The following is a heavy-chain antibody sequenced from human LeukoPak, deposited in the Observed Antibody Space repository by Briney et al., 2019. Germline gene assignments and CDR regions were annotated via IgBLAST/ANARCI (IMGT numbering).Heavy chain of an antibody. D-gene: IGHD2-2*02. CDR2: INHDGTT. CDR3: AREGAYTNFVNRFDA. CDR1: GGSFRDYY. J-gene: IGHJ5*02. Sequence: SKTLSLTCAVYGGSFRDYYWSWIRQPPGKGLEWTGEINHDGTTNYNPSLKSRVIMSVDASKSQFFLTLTPVTAADTAVYYCAREGAYTNFVNRFDAWGQGTLVTVSS. V-gene: IGHV4-34*01.